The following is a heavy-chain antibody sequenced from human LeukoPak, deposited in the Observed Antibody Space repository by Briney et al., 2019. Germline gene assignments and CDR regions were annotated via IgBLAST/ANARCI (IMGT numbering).Heavy chain of an antibody. CDR1: GGILTKSG. CDR2: AMPIFGAT. V-gene: IGHV1-69*01. J-gene: IGHJ3*02. Sequence: SVNVSCTASGGILTKSGFSWVRQAPRQGVEWMGGAMPIFGATDYAQRFQGRLTITADDSTGTAYMELTRLTSEDTATYFCARGAHVALYREPTNYYYGALDIGGEGTGVTVSS. CDR3: ARGAHVALYREPTNYYYGALDI. D-gene: IGHD3-22*01.